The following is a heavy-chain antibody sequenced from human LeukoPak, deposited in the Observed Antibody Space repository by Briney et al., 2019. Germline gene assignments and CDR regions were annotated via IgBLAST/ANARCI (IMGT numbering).Heavy chain of an antibody. CDR1: GRSISSSSYY. V-gene: IGHV4-39*01. D-gene: IGHD1-26*01. CDR3: ARQYSGSYEDY. J-gene: IGHJ4*02. Sequence: SETLSLTCTVSGRSISSSSYYWGWIRQPPGKGLECIGSIYYSGSTYYNPSLKSRVTISVDTSKNQFSLKLSSVTAADTAVYYCARQYSGSYEDYWGQGTLVAVSS. CDR2: IYYSGST.